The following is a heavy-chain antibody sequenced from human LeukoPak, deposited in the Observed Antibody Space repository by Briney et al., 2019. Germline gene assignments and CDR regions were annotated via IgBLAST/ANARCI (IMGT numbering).Heavy chain of an antibody. CDR2: IIPIFGTA. V-gene: IGHV1-69*13. CDR3: ARDPTEEPGRSLLPLRFDP. D-gene: IGHD1-14*01. J-gene: IGHJ5*02. Sequence: ASVTVSCTASGGTFSSYAISWVRQAPGQGLEWMGGIIPIFGTANYAQKFQGRVTITADESTSTAYMELSSLRSEDTAVYYCARDPTEEPGRSLLPLRFDPWGQGTLVTVSS. CDR1: GGTFSSYA.